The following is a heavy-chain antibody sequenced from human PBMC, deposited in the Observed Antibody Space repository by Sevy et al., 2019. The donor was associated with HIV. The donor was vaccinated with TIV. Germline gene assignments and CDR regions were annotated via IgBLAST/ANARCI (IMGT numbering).Heavy chain of an antibody. J-gene: IGHJ3*02. CDR1: GFTFSNAW. V-gene: IGHV3-15*01. CDR2: IKSKTDGGTT. CDR3: FSGWYDHGAFDI. Sequence: GGSLRLSCAASGFTFSNAWMSWVRQAPGKGLEWVGRIKSKTDGGTTDYAAPVKGRFTISRDNSKNTLYLQMNSLKTEDTAVYYCFSGWYDHGAFDIWGQGTMVTVSS. D-gene: IGHD6-19*01.